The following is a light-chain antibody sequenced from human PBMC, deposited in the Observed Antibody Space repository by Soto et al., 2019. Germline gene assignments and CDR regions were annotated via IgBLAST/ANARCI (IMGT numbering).Light chain of an antibody. Sequence: QSVLTQPPSASGSPGQSVTISCTGTSSDVGGYNFVSWYQQRPGKAPKLMIYDVTERPSGVPDRFSGSKSGNTASLTVSGLHGEDEADYYCTSYAGSNIPVLFGGGTKLTVL. CDR1: SSDVGGYNF. CDR3: TSYAGSNIPVL. J-gene: IGLJ2*01. CDR2: DVT. V-gene: IGLV2-8*01.